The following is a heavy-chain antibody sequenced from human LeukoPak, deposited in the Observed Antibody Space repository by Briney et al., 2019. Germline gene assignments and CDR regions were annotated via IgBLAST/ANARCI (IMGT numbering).Heavy chain of an antibody. J-gene: IGHJ4*02. Sequence: GRSLRLSCEASGFTFDDYGMHWVRQAPGKGLEWVSTISWNSASIGYVDSVKGRFTISRDNAKKTLYLQMNSLRPEDTALYYCANGYGYSSSWYDYWGQGTLVTVSS. D-gene: IGHD6-13*01. CDR1: GFTFDDYG. CDR2: ISWNSASI. CDR3: ANGYGYSSSWYDY. V-gene: IGHV3-9*01.